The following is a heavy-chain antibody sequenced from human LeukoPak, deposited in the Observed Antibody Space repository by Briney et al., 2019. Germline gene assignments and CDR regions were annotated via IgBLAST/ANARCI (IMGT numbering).Heavy chain of an antibody. J-gene: IGHJ5*02. CDR2: INPSGGST. Sequence: GASVKVSCKASGYTFTNYFMHWVRQAPGQGLEWMGIINPSGGSTSYAQKFQGRVTMTRDTSTSTVYMELNNLRSEDTALYYCASVASTSPNLFDPWGQGTLVTVSS. CDR3: ASVASTSPNLFDP. V-gene: IGHV1-46*01. D-gene: IGHD2-2*01. CDR1: GYTFTNYF.